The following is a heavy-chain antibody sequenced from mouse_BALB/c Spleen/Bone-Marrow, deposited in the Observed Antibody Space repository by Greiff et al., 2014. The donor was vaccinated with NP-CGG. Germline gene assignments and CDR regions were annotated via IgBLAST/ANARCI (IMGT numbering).Heavy chain of an antibody. D-gene: IGHD2-1*01. V-gene: IGHV1S41*01. CDR1: GYTFTSYW. CDR2: IAPGSGSN. CDR3: ARFPIYYGNYGAMDY. J-gene: IGHJ4*01. Sequence: DLVKPGASVKLSCKASGYTFTSYWINWIKQRPGQGLEWIGRIAPGSGSNYYDEMFKGKATLTVDTSSSTAYIQLSSLSSEDSAVYFCARFPIYYGNYGAMDYWGQGTSVTVSS.